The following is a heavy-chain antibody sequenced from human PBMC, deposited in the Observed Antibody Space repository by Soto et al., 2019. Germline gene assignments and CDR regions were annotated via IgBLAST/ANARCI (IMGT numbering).Heavy chain of an antibody. CDR3: ARDDCSGGSCYSSYSYYGMDV. V-gene: IGHV1-69*01. CDR1: GGTFSSYA. D-gene: IGHD2-15*01. J-gene: IGHJ6*02. Sequence: QVQLVQSGAEVKKPGSSVKVSCKASGGTFSSYAISWVRQAPGQGLEWMGGIIPIFGTANYAQKFQGRVTITADESTSTAYMELSSLRSEDTAVYYCARDDCSGGSCYSSYSYYGMDVWGQGTTVTVSS. CDR2: IIPIFGTA.